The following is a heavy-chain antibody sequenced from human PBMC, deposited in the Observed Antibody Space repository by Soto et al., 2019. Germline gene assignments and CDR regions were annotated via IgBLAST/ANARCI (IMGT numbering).Heavy chain of an antibody. Sequence: GGSLRLSCAASAFTVSSNYMNWVRQAPGKGLEWVSSIYSGNNTYYADSVKGRFTISRDNSKNTLYLQMNSVRAEDTAVYYCASLSLYYFYGMDVWGQGTTVTVSS. CDR3: ASLSLYYFYGMDV. V-gene: IGHV3-53*01. CDR2: IYSGNNT. J-gene: IGHJ6*02. CDR1: AFTVSSNY.